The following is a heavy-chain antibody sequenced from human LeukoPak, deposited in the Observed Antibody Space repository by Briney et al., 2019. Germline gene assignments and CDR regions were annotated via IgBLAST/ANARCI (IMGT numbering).Heavy chain of an antibody. Sequence: GGSLRLSCAASNFSVNNNYIDWVRQAPGKGLEWVSSLDNFGAKYYGDSVTGRFTVSRDLSKNTVYLQMSSLRAEDTAVYYCAKDLRQRGFCSSTSCTPWGQGTLVTVSS. CDR1: NFSVNNNY. V-gene: IGHV3-53*01. CDR2: LDNFGAK. CDR3: AKDLRQRGFCSSTSCTP. D-gene: IGHD2-2*01. J-gene: IGHJ5*02.